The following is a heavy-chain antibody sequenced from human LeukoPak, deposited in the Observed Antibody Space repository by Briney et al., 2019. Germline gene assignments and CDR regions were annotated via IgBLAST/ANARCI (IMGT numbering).Heavy chain of an antibody. CDR3: ATPRHYYDSSGYYY. CDR2: MYYTGNT. Sequence: SETLSLTCAVSGSPITTSHWWGWIRQPPGKGLEWLGYMYYTGNTYSNPSLKGRVSMSLDTSKNQFSLKLSSVTAADTAVYYCATPRHYYDSSGYYYWGQGTLVTVSS. D-gene: IGHD3-22*01. CDR1: GSPITTSHW. V-gene: IGHV4-28*01. J-gene: IGHJ4*02.